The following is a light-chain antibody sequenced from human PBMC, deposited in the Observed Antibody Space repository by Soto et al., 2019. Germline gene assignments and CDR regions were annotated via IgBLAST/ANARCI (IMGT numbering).Light chain of an antibody. CDR3: QQYGNSPIT. CDR2: GTS. Sequence: FFTKSPSTMSLARGERAPLSFRASERIYSAYLGWYQQKPGQAPRLLIYGTSSRATGIPDRFSGSGSGTDFTLTISRLEPEDFAVYYCQQYGNSPITLGQATRLDIK. J-gene: IGKJ5*01. V-gene: IGKV3-20*01. CDR1: ERIYSAY.